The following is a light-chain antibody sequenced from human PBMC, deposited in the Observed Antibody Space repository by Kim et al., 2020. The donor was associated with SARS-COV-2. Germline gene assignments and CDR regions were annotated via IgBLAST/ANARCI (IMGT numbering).Light chain of an antibody. Sequence: SLAPGERATLSCRASQSVSSNVLWYQQKPGQAPRLLIYDASNRATGIPARFSGSGSGTDFTLTIGSLEPEDFAVYYCQQRNTWWTFGQGTKVDIK. V-gene: IGKV3-11*01. CDR1: QSVSSN. CDR2: DAS. J-gene: IGKJ1*01. CDR3: QQRNTWWT.